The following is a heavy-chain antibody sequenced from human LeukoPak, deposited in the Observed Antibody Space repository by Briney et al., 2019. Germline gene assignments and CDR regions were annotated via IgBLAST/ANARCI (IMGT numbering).Heavy chain of an antibody. CDR2: IWYDGSNK. V-gene: IGHV3-33*01. CDR1: GFTFSSYG. Sequence: GGSLRLSCAASGFTFSSYGMHWVRQAPGKGLEWVAVIWYDGSNKYYADSVKGRFTISRDNSKNTLYLQMNSLRAEDTAEYYCARHFEDWILASGSYYFDYWGQGTQVTVSS. D-gene: IGHD3/OR15-3a*01. J-gene: IGHJ4*02. CDR3: ARHFEDWILASGSYYFDY.